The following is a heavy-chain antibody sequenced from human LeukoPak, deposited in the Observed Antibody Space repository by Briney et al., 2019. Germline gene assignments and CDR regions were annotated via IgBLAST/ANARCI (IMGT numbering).Heavy chain of an antibody. Sequence: ASVKVSCKASGYTFTSYDINWVRQATGQGLEWMGWMNPNSGNTGYAQKFQGRVTMTRNTSISTAYMELRSLRSDDTAVYYCARGGYTVTSAQDYWGQGTLVTVSS. CDR2: MNPNSGNT. CDR3: ARGGYTVTSAQDY. V-gene: IGHV1-8*01. D-gene: IGHD4-17*01. J-gene: IGHJ4*02. CDR1: GYTFTSYD.